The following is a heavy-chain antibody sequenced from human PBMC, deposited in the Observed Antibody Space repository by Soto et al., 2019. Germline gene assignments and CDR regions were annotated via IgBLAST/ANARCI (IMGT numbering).Heavy chain of an antibody. J-gene: IGHJ5*02. CDR3: ARAGWSWNWFDP. CDR2: INHSGST. CDR1: GGSFTDYY. V-gene: IGHV4-34*01. Sequence: TSETLSLTCAVYGGSFTDYYWSWIRQPPGKGLEWIAEINHSGSTNYNPSLKSRVTISVDTSKNQFSLKLSSVTAADTAVYYCARAGWSWNWFDPWGQGTLVTVSS. D-gene: IGHD3-10*01.